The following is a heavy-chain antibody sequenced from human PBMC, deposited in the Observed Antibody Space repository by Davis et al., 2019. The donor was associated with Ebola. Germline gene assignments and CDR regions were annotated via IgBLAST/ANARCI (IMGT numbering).Heavy chain of an antibody. CDR3: ARRINDVWSGSKRGGGYYFDY. V-gene: IGHV4-34*01. D-gene: IGHD3-3*01. J-gene: IGHJ4*02. Sequence: MPGGSLRLSCAASGFTASSNYMSWVRQPPGKGLEWIGEINHSGSTNYNPYLKSRLTISVDKSKNQFSLKLSSVTAADTAVYYCARRINDVWSGSKRGGGYYFDYWGQGTLVTVSS. CDR1: GFTASSNY. CDR2: INHSGST.